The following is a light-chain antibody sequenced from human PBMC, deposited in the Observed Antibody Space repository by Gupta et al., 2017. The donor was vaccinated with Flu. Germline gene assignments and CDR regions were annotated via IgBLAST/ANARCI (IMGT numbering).Light chain of an antibody. CDR2: AVS. CDR3: QQSFRGWT. CDR1: QTIGSF. Sequence: DIQMTQSPSSLSASVGDRVTITCRAGQTIGSFLHWYQQKSGKAPELLIYAVSSLQTGVPSRFSGSGSGTHFTLTISSLQPEDFATYYCQQSFRGWTVGQGTKVEIK. V-gene: IGKV1-39*01. J-gene: IGKJ1*01.